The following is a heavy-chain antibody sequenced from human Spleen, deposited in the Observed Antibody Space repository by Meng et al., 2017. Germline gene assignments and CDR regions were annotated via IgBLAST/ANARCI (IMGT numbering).Heavy chain of an antibody. Sequence: QVQLRESGPALVKPSETLSLTCAVSGDSITNHNWWAWVRQPPGKGLEWIGEIPHRGSSAYNPSLKSRLTISIDTSKNQFSLKVTSVTAADTAIYFCARDSAAAGNLDYWGQGTLVTVSS. CDR3: ARDSAAAGNLDY. CDR2: IPHRGSS. D-gene: IGHD6-13*01. CDR1: GDSITNHNW. V-gene: IGHV4-4*02. J-gene: IGHJ4*02.